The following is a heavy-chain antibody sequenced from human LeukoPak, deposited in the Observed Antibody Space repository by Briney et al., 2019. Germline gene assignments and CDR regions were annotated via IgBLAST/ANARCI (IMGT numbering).Heavy chain of an antibody. CDR1: GFTFSNAW. D-gene: IGHD1-26*01. V-gene: IGHV3-23*01. Sequence: GGSLRLSCAASGFTFSNAWMSWVRQAPGKGLEWVSAISGSGGSTYYADSVKGRFTISRDNSKNTLYLQMNSLRAEDTAVYYCAKEGAYSGSGRYWGQGTLVTVSS. J-gene: IGHJ4*02. CDR2: ISGSGGST. CDR3: AKEGAYSGSGRY.